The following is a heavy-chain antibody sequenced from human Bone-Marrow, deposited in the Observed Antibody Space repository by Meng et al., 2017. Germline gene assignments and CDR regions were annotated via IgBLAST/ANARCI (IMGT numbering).Heavy chain of an antibody. V-gene: IGHV3-33*01. CDR3: ARVGYYGSGETYYYYGMDV. CDR1: GFTFSSYG. D-gene: IGHD3-10*01. J-gene: IGHJ6*02. CDR2: IWYDGSNK. Sequence: GGSLRLSCAASGFTFSSYGMHWVRQAPGKGLEWVAVIWYDGSNKYYADSVKGRFTISRDNSKNTLYLQMNSLRADDTAVYYCARVGYYGSGETYYYYGMDVWGQGTTVTVSS.